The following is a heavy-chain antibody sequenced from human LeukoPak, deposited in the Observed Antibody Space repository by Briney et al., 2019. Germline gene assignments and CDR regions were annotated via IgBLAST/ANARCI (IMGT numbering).Heavy chain of an antibody. CDR1: GYTFTSYG. CDR3: ARGGVSNSWYRTPDY. V-gene: IGHV1-18*01. D-gene: IGHD6-13*01. CDR2: ISAYNGNT. Sequence: APVKVSCKASGYTFTSYGISWVRQAPGQGLEWMGWISAYNGNTNYAQKLQGRVTMTTDTSTSTAYMELRSLRSDDTAVYYCARGGVSNSWYRTPDYWGQGTLVTVSS. J-gene: IGHJ4*02.